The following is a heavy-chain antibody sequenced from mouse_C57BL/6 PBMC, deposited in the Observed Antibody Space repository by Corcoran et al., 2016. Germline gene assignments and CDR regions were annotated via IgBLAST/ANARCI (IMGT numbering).Heavy chain of an antibody. CDR3: ARSDYGSSYGGFAY. V-gene: IGHV1-80*01. CDR1: GYAFSSYW. CDR2: IYPGDGDT. D-gene: IGHD1-1*01. J-gene: IGHJ3*01. Sequence: QVQLQQSGAELVKPGASVKTSCKASGYAFSSYWMNWVKQRPGKGLEWIGQIYPGDGDTNYNGKFKGKATLTADKSSSTAYMQLSSLTSEDSAVYFCARSDYGSSYGGFAYWGQGTLVTVSA.